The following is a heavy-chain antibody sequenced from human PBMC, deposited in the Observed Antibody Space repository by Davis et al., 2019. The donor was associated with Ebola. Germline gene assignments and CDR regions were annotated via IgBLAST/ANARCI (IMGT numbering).Heavy chain of an antibody. J-gene: IGHJ4*02. V-gene: IGHV4-59*02. CDR1: GGSVNNDF. CDR2: ISYTGTT. Sequence: PSETLSLTCTVSGGSVNNDFWSWIRQSPGKGLEWIGFISYTGTTNYNSSLKSRVTISVDTSRNQFSLNLTSVTAADTAIYYCTLGAGWLTDYWGQGALVTVSS. D-gene: IGHD6-19*01. CDR3: TLGAGWLTDY.